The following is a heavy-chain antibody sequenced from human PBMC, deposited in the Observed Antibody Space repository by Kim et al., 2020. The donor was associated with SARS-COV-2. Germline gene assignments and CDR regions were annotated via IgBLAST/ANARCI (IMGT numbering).Heavy chain of an antibody. CDR2: IYYSGST. V-gene: IGHV4-39*01. CDR1: GGSISSSSYY. Sequence: SETLSLTCTVSGGSISSSSYYWGWIRQPPGKGLEWIGSIYYSGSTYYNPSLKSRVTISVDTSKNQFSLKLSSVTAADTAVYYCARLLSSSWYSLYYFDYWGQGTLVTVSS. CDR3: ARLLSSSWYSLYYFDY. D-gene: IGHD6-13*01. J-gene: IGHJ4*02.